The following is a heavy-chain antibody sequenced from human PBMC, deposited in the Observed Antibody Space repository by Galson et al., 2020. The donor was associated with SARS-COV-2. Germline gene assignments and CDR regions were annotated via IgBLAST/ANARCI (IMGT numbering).Heavy chain of an antibody. CDR2: ISGSGGST. CDR1: GFTFSSYA. J-gene: IGHJ6*03. Sequence: GGSLRLSCAASGFTFSSYAMSWVRQAPGKGLEWVSAISGSGGSTYYADSVKGRFTISRDNSKNTLYLQMNSLRAEDTAVYYCAKRNPSDYYYYYYMDVWGKGTTVTVSS. D-gene: IGHD1-1*01. CDR3: AKRNPSDYYYYYYMDV. V-gene: IGHV3-23*01.